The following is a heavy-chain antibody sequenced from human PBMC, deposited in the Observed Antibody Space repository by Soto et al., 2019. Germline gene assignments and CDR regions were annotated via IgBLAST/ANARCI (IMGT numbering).Heavy chain of an antibody. Sequence: PSETLSLTCTVSGGSISSGGYYWSWIRQHPGKGLEWIGYIYYSGSTYYNPSLKSRVTISVDTSKNQFSLKLSSVTAADTAVYYCARATRLPNNWFDPWGQGTLVTVSS. CDR3: ARATRLPNNWFDP. V-gene: IGHV4-31*03. CDR2: IYYSGST. CDR1: GGSISSGGYY. J-gene: IGHJ5*02. D-gene: IGHD6-25*01.